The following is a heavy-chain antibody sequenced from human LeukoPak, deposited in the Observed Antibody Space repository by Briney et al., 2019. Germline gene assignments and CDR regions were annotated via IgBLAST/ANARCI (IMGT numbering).Heavy chain of an antibody. D-gene: IGHD3-10*01. CDR2: FDPEDGET. CDR1: GYTLTELF. V-gene: IGHV1-24*01. Sequence: ASLKVSCKLSGYTLTELFMRWVRPARAKGLEWIGGFDPEDGETIYAQKFQGRVAMTENTCTDAAYMGLSSLRSEDTAVYYCATRIWFGEFSNAFDIGGQGTMVTVSS. J-gene: IGHJ3*02. CDR3: ATRIWFGEFSNAFDI.